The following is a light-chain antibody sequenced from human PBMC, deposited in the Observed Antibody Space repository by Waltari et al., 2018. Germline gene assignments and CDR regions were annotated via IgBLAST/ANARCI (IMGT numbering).Light chain of an antibody. CDR3: QQYNSYSQT. CDR1: QSISSW. Sequence: DIQMTQPPSTLSASVGDRVTITCRASQSISSWLAWYQQKPGKAPKLLIYKASSLESWVPSRFSGSGSGTEFTLTISSLQPDDFATYYCQQYNSYSQTFGQGTKLEIK. J-gene: IGKJ2*01. CDR2: KAS. V-gene: IGKV1-5*03.